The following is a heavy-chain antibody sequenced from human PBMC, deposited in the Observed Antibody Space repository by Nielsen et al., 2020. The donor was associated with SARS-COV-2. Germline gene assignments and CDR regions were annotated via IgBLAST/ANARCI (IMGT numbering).Heavy chain of an antibody. D-gene: IGHD6-19*01. V-gene: IGHV5-10-1*01. Sequence: GESLKISCKGSGYSFTSYWISWVRQMPGKGLEWMGRIDPSDSYTNYSPSFQGHVTISADKSISTAYLQWSSLKASDTAMYYYARHVWQWLPDGVWGQGTTVTVSS. CDR3: ARHVWQWLPDGV. CDR2: IDPSDSYT. CDR1: GYSFTSYW. J-gene: IGHJ6*02.